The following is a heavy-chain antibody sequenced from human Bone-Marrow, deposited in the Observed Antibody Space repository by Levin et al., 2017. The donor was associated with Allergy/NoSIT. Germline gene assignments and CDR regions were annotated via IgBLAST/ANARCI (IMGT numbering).Heavy chain of an antibody. V-gene: IGHV3-23*01. J-gene: IGHJ4*02. D-gene: IGHD6-13*01. CDR3: AKTPPYYIAAAGTLDY. CDR1: GFTFSSYA. Sequence: GESLKISCAASGFTFSSYAMSWVRQAPGKGLEWVSAISGSGGSTYYADSVKGRFTISRDNSKNTLYLQMNSLRAEDTAVYYCAKTPPYYIAAAGTLDYWGQGTLVTVSS. CDR2: ISGSGGST.